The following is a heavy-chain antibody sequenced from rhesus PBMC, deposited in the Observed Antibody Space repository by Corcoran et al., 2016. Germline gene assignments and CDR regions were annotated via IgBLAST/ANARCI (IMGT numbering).Heavy chain of an antibody. CDR1: GGSISSSY. J-gene: IGHJ4*01. Sequence: QLQLQESGPGRVKPSETLSVTCAVSGGSISSSYWSWFRQAPGKGLEWIGYIYGSGNRTNYNPPLQSRVPLSVDTSKNQLSLKLSYVTTADTAVYYCARGLGLLAAGGFDYWGQGVLVTVSS. CDR3: ARGLGLLAAGGFDY. D-gene: IGHD6-13*01. CDR2: IYGSGNRT. V-gene: IGHV4-169*01.